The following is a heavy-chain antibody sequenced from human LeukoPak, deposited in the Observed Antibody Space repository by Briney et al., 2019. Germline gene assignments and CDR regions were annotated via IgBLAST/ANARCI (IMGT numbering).Heavy chain of an antibody. CDR2: INPNSGGT. J-gene: IGHJ5*02. CDR3: ARDRNGGSGWLNWFDP. CDR1: GYTFTGYY. D-gene: IGHD6-19*01. V-gene: IGHV1-2*04. Sequence: ASVKVSCKASGYTFTGYYMHWVRQAPGQGLEWMGWINPNSGGTNYAQKFQGWVTMTRDTSISTAYMELSRLRSDDTAAYYCARDRNGGSGWLNWFDPWGQGTLVTVSS.